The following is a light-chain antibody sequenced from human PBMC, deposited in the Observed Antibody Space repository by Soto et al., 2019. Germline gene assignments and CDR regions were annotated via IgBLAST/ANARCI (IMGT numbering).Light chain of an antibody. CDR3: QQHYATPPT. CDR2: WAS. CDR1: QSILYSSNNKNY. J-gene: IGKJ2*01. Sequence: DIVMTQSPDSLAVSLGEGATINCKSSQSILYSSNNKNYLAWYQQRPGQPPKLLIYWASTRESGVPDRFSGSGSGTDFTLTISSLQAEDVAVYYCQQHYATPPTFGQVTKLEIK. V-gene: IGKV4-1*01.